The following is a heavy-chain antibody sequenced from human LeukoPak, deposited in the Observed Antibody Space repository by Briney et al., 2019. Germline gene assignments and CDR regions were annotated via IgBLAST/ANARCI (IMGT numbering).Heavy chain of an antibody. CDR2: ISRSGRII. CDR1: GFTLSGYE. D-gene: IGHD5-12*01. CDR3: ARVYSGSWYFDL. J-gene: IGHJ2*01. Sequence: PGGSLRLSCAASGFTLSGYEMNWVRQAPGKGLEWVSYISRSGRIIYDADSVKGRFTISRDNAKNSLYLQMNSLRAEDTAVYYCARVYSGSWYFDLWGRGTLVTVSS. V-gene: IGHV3-48*03.